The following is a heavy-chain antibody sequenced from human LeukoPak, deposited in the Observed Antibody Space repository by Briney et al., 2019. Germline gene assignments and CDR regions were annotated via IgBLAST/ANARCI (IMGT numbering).Heavy chain of an antibody. Sequence: GASVKVSCKASGGTFSSYAISWVRQAPGQGLEWMGGIIPIFGTANHAQKFQGRVTITTDESTSTAYMELSSLRSEDTAVYYCAREGYCSSTSCYTGEDYWGQGTLVTVSS. CDR2: IIPIFGTA. CDR3: AREGYCSSTSCYTGEDY. J-gene: IGHJ4*02. D-gene: IGHD2-2*02. CDR1: GGTFSSYA. V-gene: IGHV1-69*05.